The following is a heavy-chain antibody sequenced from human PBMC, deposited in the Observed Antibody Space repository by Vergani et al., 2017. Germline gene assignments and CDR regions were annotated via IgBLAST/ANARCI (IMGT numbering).Heavy chain of an antibody. J-gene: IGHJ4*02. Sequence: QVQLQESGPGLVKPSQTLSLTCTVSGDSMNSDDFYWSWIRQPPGKGLEWIGNIFYSGSTYYNPSLKSRLTLSVALSKNLFSLKLNSVIAADSAVYYCARFKWHDIDYWGQGTLVTVSS. D-gene: IGHD1-20*01. CDR2: IFYSGST. CDR1: GDSMNSDDFY. V-gene: IGHV4-30-4*01. CDR3: ARFKWHDIDY.